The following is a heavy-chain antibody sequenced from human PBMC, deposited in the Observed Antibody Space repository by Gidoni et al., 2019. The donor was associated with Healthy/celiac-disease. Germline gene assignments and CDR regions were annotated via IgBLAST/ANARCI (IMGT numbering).Heavy chain of an antibody. J-gene: IGHJ6*03. Sequence: QVQLVESGGGVVQPGRSRRLSCEASGFTFSSYGMHWVRQAPGKGLEWVAGISYDGSNKYYADSVKGLFTISRDNSKNTLYLQMNSLRAEDTAVYYCAREFEYSSYYMDVWGKGTTVTVSS. CDR2: ISYDGSNK. CDR1: GFTFSSYG. V-gene: IGHV3-30*03. CDR3: AREFEYSSYYMDV. D-gene: IGHD6-6*01.